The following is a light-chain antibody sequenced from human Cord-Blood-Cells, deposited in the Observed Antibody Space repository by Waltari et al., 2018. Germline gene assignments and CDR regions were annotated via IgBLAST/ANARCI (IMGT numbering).Light chain of an antibody. Sequence: SSELTQDPAVSVALGQTVRITCQGDSLRSYYASGYQKKPGQAPVLVIYGKNNRPSGIPDRFSGSSSGNTASLTITGAQAEDEADYYCNSRDSSGNHYVFGTGTKVTVL. J-gene: IGLJ1*01. CDR1: SLRSYY. CDR2: GKN. CDR3: NSRDSSGNHYV. V-gene: IGLV3-19*01.